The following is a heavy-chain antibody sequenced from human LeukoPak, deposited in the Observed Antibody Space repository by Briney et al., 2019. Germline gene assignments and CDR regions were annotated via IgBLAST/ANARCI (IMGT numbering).Heavy chain of an antibody. CDR2: IYTSGST. D-gene: IGHD4-17*01. V-gene: IGHV4-61*02. J-gene: IGHJ4*02. CDR3: ARESELYGDDDY. CDR1: GGPISSGSCY. Sequence: SETLSLACTVSGGPISSGSCYWSWIRQPAGKGLEWIGRIYTSGSTNYNPSLKSRVTISVDTSKNQFSLKLSSVTAADTAVYYCARESELYGDDDYWGQGTLVTVSS.